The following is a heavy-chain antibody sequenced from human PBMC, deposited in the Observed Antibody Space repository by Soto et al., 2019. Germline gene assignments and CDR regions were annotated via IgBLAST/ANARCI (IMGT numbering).Heavy chain of an antibody. V-gene: IGHV3-11*01. CDR2: ISSSGSTK. D-gene: IGHD1-26*01. Sequence: QVQLVESGGGLVKPGGSLRLSCAGYGFTFSDHYMNWIRQAPGKGLEWILYISSSGSTKYYADSVKGRFTISRDNAKNSLYRQMNSLRADDTAVYYCARGPKVGANTYFQHWGQGTLVTVSS. CDR3: ARGPKVGANTYFQH. J-gene: IGHJ1*01. CDR1: GFTFSDHY.